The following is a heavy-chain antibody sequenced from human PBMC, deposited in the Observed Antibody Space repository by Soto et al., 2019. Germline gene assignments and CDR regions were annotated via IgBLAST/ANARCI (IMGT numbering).Heavy chain of an antibody. CDR1: GYTFTGYY. Sequence: ASVKVSCKASGYTFTGYYMHWVRQAPGQGLGWMGWINPNSGGTNYAQKFQGWVTMTRDTSISTAYMELSRLRSDDTAVYYCARERIQLWASYYYYGMDVWGQGTTVTVSS. CDR3: ARERIQLWASYYYYGMDV. V-gene: IGHV1-2*04. J-gene: IGHJ6*02. CDR2: INPNSGGT. D-gene: IGHD5-18*01.